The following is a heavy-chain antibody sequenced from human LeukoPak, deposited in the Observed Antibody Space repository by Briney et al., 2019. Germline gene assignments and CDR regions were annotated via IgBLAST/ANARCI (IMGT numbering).Heavy chain of an antibody. D-gene: IGHD3-10*01. CDR2: ISGYNGNT. Sequence: ASVKVSCKASGYTFTSYGISWVRRASGQGLEWMGWISGYNGNTNYAQKLQGRVTMTTDTSTSTAYMELRSLRSDDTAVYYCASASITMVRGVIYYCYGMDVWGQGTTVTVSS. CDR1: GYTFTSYG. J-gene: IGHJ6*02. CDR3: ASASITMVRGVIYYCYGMDV. V-gene: IGHV1-18*01.